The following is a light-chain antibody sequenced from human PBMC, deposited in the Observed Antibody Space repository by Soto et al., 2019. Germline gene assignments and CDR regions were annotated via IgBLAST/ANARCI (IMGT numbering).Light chain of an antibody. V-gene: IGKV3-20*01. CDR2: AAS. Sequence: VMTQSPDTLSASPGERVSLSCRASQSVSSCLAWYQQKPGQSPRLLIYAASNRATGIPGRISGSGSGTDFTLTISRLEPEDFAVYYCQQYGSSPLAFGGGTKVDIK. CDR3: QQYGSSPLA. CDR1: QSVSSC. J-gene: IGKJ4*01.